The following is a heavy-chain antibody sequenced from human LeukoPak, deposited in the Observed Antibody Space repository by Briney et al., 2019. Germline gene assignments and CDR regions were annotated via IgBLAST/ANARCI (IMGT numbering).Heavy chain of an antibody. V-gene: IGHV3-49*03. D-gene: IGHD2-15*01. J-gene: IGHJ4*02. CDR2: IRSKAYGGTT. CDR1: GFTFGDYA. Sequence: GGSLRLSCTASGFTFGDYAMSWFRQAPGKGLEWVGFIRSKAYGGTTEYAASVKGRFTISRDDSKSIAYLQMNSLKTEDTAVYYCTREGCSGGSCSDDYWGQGTLDTVSS. CDR3: TREGCSGGSCSDDY.